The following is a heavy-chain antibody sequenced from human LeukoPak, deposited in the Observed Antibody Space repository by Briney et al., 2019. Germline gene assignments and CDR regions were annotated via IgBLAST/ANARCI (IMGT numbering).Heavy chain of an antibody. CDR3: AKELGVPAAGWQIQQ. CDR2: ISYDGSNK. Sequence: PGGSLRLSCAASGFTFSSYAMHWVRQAPGKGLEWVAVISYDGSNKYYADSVKGRFTISRDNSKNTLYLQMNSLRAEDTAVYYCAKELGVPAAGWQIQQWGLGTLVTVSS. CDR1: GFTFSSYA. J-gene: IGHJ1*01. D-gene: IGHD6-13*01. V-gene: IGHV3-30*01.